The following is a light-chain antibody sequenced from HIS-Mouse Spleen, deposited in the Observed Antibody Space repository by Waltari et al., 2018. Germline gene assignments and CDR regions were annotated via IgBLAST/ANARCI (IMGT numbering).Light chain of an antibody. CDR3: QSYDSSNLV. CDR1: RGSIASTF. J-gene: IGLJ3*02. Sequence: NFMLTQPHSVSEPPGKTVTIPCTRSRGSIASTFVQWYQQRPGSAPTTVIYEDNQRPPGVPDRFSGSIDSSSNSASLTISGLKTEDEADYYCQSYDSSNLVFGGGTKLTVL. V-gene: IGLV6-57*03. CDR2: EDN.